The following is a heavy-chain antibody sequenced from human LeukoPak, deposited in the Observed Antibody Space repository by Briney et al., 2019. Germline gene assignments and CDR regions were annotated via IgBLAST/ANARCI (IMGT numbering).Heavy chain of an antibody. V-gene: IGHV1-69*06. CDR3: ARDAPRGSSSSYLYYYGMDV. Sequence: VASVKVSCKASGGTFSSYAISWVRQAPGRGLEWMGGIIPIFGTANYAQKSQGRVTITADKSTSTAYMELSSLRSEDTAVYYCARDAPRGSSSSYLYYYGMDVWGKGTTVTVSS. CDR2: IIPIFGTA. J-gene: IGHJ6*04. CDR1: GGTFSSYA. D-gene: IGHD6-13*01.